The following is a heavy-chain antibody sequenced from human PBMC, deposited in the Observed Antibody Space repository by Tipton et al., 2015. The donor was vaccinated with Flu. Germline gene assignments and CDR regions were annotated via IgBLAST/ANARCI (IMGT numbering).Heavy chain of an antibody. CDR2: IYYSGST. CDR3: ALEGDILTGYYSGWFDP. V-gene: IGHV4-39*07. J-gene: IGHJ5*01. Sequence: TLSLTCTVSGGSVSSRSHYWGWIRQPPGKGLEWIGSIYYSGSTYYNPSLKSRVTISVDTSKNHFSLKLSSVTAADTAVYYCALEGDILTGYYSGWFDPWGQGTLVTVSS. D-gene: IGHD3-9*01. CDR1: GGSVSSRSHY.